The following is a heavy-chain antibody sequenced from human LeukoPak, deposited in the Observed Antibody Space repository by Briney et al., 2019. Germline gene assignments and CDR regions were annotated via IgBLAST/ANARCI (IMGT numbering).Heavy chain of an antibody. CDR2: IKEDGSEE. V-gene: IGHV3-7*01. J-gene: IGHJ4*02. CDR1: GFTFRSYW. D-gene: IGHD3-10*01. CDR3: ARDSGIRTVDY. Sequence: GGSLRLSCAASGFTFRSYWMSWVRQTPGKGLEWVANIKEDGSEEYYVDSVKGRFTCSRDNAKNSLYLQMKSLRAEDTSVYYCARDSGIRTVDYWGQGTLVTVSS.